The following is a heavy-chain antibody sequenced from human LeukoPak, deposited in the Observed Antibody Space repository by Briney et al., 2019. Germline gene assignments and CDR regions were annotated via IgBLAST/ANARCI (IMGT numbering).Heavy chain of an antibody. CDR2: ISSSSSTI. Sequence: GGSLRLSCAASGFTFSTYRMSWVRQAPGKGLEWVSYISSSSSTIYYADSVKGRFTISRDNAKNSLYLQMNSLRAEDTAVYYCARTGGIAAAGSLDYWGQGTLVTVSS. CDR3: ARTGGIAAAGSLDY. CDR1: GFTFSTYR. J-gene: IGHJ4*02. V-gene: IGHV3-48*01. D-gene: IGHD6-13*01.